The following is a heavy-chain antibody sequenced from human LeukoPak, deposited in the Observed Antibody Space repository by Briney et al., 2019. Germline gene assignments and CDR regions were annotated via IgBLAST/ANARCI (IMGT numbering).Heavy chain of an antibody. CDR2: IDPSVSYT. V-gene: IGHV5-10-1*01. D-gene: IGHD3-10*01. J-gene: IGHJ4*02. Sequence: TPGESLKISCKGSGYSFTSYWISWVRQMPGKGLEWMGRIDPSVSYTNYSPSFQGHVTISADKSISTAYLQWSSLKASDTAMYYCASDYYGSGSSSDYWGQGTLVTVSS. CDR1: GYSFTSYW. CDR3: ASDYYGSGSSSDY.